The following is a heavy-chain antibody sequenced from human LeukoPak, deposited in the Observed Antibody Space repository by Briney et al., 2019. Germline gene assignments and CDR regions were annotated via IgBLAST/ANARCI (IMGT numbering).Heavy chain of an antibody. J-gene: IGHJ6*03. CDR1: GYSISSGYY. Sequence: SETLSLTCTVSGYSISSGYYWGWIRQPPGKGLEWIGSIYHSGSTYYNPSLKSRVTISVDTSKNQFSLKLSSVTAADTAVYYCARTFFDYYYMDVWGKGTTVTVSS. V-gene: IGHV4-38-2*02. CDR3: ARTFFDYYYMDV. CDR2: IYHSGST. D-gene: IGHD3-16*01.